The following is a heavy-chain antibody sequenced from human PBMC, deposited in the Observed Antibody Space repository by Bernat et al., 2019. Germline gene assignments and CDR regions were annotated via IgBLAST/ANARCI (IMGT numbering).Heavy chain of an antibody. V-gene: IGHV1-18*01. CDR2: ISPYNGNA. Sequence: QVYLVQSGADVKKPGASVKVSCEASGYTFSTYKITWVRQAPGQGLEWMGWISPYNGNANYAQNFQGRVTMTTDTSTSTAYMELTSLRSDDTAIYYCARGYRNFDYCGQGTLVSVSS. D-gene: IGHD4-11*01. CDR1: GYTFSTYK. CDR3: ARGYRNFDY. J-gene: IGHJ4*02.